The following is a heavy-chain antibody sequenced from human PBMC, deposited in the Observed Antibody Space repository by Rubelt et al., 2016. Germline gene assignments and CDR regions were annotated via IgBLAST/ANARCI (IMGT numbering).Heavy chain of an antibody. D-gene: IGHD3-10*01. J-gene: IGHJ4*02. CDR1: GDSISPYY. CDR3: VRVGGWGLFDQ. Sequence: PSETLSLTCTVSGDSISPYYWTWIRQPPGKRLEWVGYVYYTGTTNYHPSLKGRVTMSVDTSKNQFFLKLSSVTTADTAAYYCVRVGGWGLFDQWGQGTLVTVSS. V-gene: IGHV4-59*01. CDR2: VYYTGTT.